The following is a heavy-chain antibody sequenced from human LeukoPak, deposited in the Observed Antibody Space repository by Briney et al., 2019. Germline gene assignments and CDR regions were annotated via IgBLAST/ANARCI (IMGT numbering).Heavy chain of an antibody. V-gene: IGHV1-46*01. CDR1: GYTFTSYY. CDR3: ARQKVEWELLPWSAFDI. CDR2: INPSGGST. J-gene: IGHJ3*02. Sequence: ASVKVSCKASGYTFTSYYMHWVRQAPGQGLEWMGIINPSGGSTTYAQKFQGRVTMTRDTSTSTVYMDLSSLRSEDTAMYYCARQKVEWELLPWSAFDIWGQGTMVTVSS. D-gene: IGHD1-26*01.